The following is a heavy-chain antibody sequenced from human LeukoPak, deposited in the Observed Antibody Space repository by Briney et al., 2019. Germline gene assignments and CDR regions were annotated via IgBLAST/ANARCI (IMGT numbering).Heavy chain of an antibody. CDR3: ATRNSGSYSI. J-gene: IGHJ3*02. CDR1: GGSLSSRSYY. CDR2: ICYSGST. Sequence: SETLSLTCSVSGGSLSSRSYYWGWIRQPPRKGLEWIGSICYSGSTYYNPSLKSRVTISVDTSKNQFSLKLSSVTAADTAVYYRATRNSGSYSIWGQGTMVTVSS. D-gene: IGHD1-26*01. V-gene: IGHV4-39*01.